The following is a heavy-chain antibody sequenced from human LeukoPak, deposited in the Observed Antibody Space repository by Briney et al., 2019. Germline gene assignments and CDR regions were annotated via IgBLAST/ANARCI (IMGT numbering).Heavy chain of an antibody. J-gene: IGHJ3*02. CDR2: IYYSGST. Sequence: KPSETLSLTCTVSGGSISSYYWSWIRQPPGKGLEWIGYIYYSGSTNHNPSLKSRVTISVDTSKNQFSLKLSSVTAADTAVYYCACEGNAFDIWGQGTMVTVSS. CDR1: GGSISSYY. CDR3: ACEGNAFDI. V-gene: IGHV4-59*01.